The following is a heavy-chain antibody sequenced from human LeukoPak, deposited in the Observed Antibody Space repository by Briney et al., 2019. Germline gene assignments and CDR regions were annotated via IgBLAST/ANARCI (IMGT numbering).Heavy chain of an antibody. D-gene: IGHD3-9*01. CDR1: GFSLEDYA. J-gene: IGHJ3*02. V-gene: IGHV3-9*01. Sequence: GGSLRLSCVGSGFSLEDYAMHWVRQVPGKGLEWVSSISWDSGNQAYSDSVKGRSTISRDNDKNSLYLQMNSLRLEDTAFYYCIKDMGFDLLKDAFHIWGQGTLVTVSS. CDR3: IKDMGFDLLKDAFHI. CDR2: ISWDSGNQ.